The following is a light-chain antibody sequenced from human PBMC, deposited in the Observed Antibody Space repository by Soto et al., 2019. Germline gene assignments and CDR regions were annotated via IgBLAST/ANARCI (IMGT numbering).Light chain of an antibody. V-gene: IGLV1-44*01. CDR3: STWDDSLNGPL. CDR2: SNS. CDR1: SSNLGGNT. J-gene: IGLJ2*01. Sequence: QSVLTQPPSASGTPGQRVTISCSGGSSNLGGNTVNWYQQLPGAAPKLIIFSNSQRPSGVPDRFSGSKSGTSASLAIGGLQSEDEAEYYCSTWDDSLNGPLFGGGTKLTVL.